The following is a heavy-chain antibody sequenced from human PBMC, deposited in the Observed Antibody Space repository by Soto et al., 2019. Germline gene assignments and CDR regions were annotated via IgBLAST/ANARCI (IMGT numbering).Heavy chain of an antibody. CDR3: AKEELERQGSGFDY. CDR1: GFTFSSDA. D-gene: IGHD1-1*01. J-gene: IGHJ4*02. CDR2: ISGSGGGT. Sequence: GGSLRLSCAASGFTFSSDAMSWVRQAPGEGLEWVSAISGSGGGTYYADSVNGRFTIPSHNSTNTLYLQMHSLRAEDTAVYYCAKEELERQGSGFDYWGQGTLVTVSS. V-gene: IGHV3-23*01.